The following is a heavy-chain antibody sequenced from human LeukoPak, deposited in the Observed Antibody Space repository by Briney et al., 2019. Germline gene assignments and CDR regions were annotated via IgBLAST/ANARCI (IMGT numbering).Heavy chain of an antibody. D-gene: IGHD3-3*02. CDR1: GGTFNSYA. CDR2: IVPQFGTP. CDR3: AREAIPFLANLSVNYWHLDL. Sequence: SVKVSCKPTGGTFNSYAITWVRRAPGQGLEYMGLIVPQFGTPNYARNFQGRVSITADKSTNTVYMELTSLRSEDTAVYFCAREAIPFLANLSVNYWHLDLWGRGSLVTVSS. J-gene: IGHJ2*01. V-gene: IGHV1-69*06.